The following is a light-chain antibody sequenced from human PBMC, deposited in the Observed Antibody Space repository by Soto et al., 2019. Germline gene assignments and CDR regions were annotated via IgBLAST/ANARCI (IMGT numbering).Light chain of an antibody. CDR1: SHDIGAYDY. CDR2: MVS. V-gene: IGLV2-14*01. CDR3: TSPTPGSLYV. Sequence: QSVLPQPTSVSGSAGQSITISCTGNSHDIGAYDYVSWYQQHPGKAPRLLIYMVSNRPSGVSNRFSGSKSGNTASLTISGLQAEDEADYFCTSPTPGSLYVFGTGTKVTVL. J-gene: IGLJ1*01.